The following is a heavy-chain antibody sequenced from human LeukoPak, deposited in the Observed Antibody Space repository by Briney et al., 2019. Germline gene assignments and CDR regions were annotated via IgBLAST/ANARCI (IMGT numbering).Heavy chain of an antibody. J-gene: IGHJ4*02. V-gene: IGHV4-34*01. CDR3: AIFVVVVATNNYFDY. CDR1: GGSFSGYY. Sequence: SETLSLTCAVYGGSFSGYYWSWIRQPPGKGLEWIGEINHSGSTNYNPSLKSRVTISVDTSKNQFSLKLSSVTAADTAVYYCAIFVVVVATNNYFDYWGQGTLVTVSS. CDR2: INHSGST. D-gene: IGHD2-15*01.